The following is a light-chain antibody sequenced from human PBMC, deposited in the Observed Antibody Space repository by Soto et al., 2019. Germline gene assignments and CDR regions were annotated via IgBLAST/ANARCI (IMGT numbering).Light chain of an antibody. CDR3: QQRSNWPLT. CDR2: DVS. Sequence: EIVLTQSPGTLSLSPGERATLSCRASQSVYTYLAWYQQKPGQSPRLLIYDVSNRATGVPARFSGSGSGTDSTLTINGLEPEDFAVYYCQQRSNWPLTFGAGTKVEIK. CDR1: QSVYTY. J-gene: IGKJ4*01. V-gene: IGKV3-11*01.